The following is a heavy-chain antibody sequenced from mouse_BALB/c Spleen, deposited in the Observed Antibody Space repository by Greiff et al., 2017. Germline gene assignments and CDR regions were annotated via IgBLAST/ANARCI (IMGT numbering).Heavy chain of an antibody. CDR1: GYAFSSSW. CDR2: IYPGDGDT. V-gene: IGHV1-82*01. Sequence: QVQLKQSGPELVKTGASVKISCKASGYAFSSSWMNWVKQRPGQGLEWIGRIYPGDGDTNYNGKFKGKATLTADKSSSTAYMQLSSLTSVDSAVYFCATIYYDYEGFAYWGQGTLVTVSA. CDR3: ATIYYDYEGFAY. D-gene: IGHD2-4*01. J-gene: IGHJ3*01.